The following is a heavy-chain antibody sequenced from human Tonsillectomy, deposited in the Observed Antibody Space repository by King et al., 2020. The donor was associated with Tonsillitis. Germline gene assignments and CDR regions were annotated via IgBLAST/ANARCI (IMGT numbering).Heavy chain of an antibody. Sequence: VQLQESGPGLVKPSQTLSLTCAISGDSVSSNSAVWNWIRQSPSRGLEGPGRTYYRSKGFNDYTISVKSRININPDTSKNQASLQLNSLTPGDTAMYYCARAHSRSWPGKNCFDPWGQGTLVTVSS. CDR2: TYYRSKGFN. J-gene: IGHJ5*02. V-gene: IGHV6-1*01. CDR1: GDSVSSNSAV. D-gene: IGHD6-13*01. CDR3: ARAHSRSWPGKNCFDP.